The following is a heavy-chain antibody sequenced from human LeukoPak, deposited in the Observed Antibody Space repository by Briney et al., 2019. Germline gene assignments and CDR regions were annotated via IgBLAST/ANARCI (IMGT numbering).Heavy chain of an antibody. D-gene: IGHD6-13*01. J-gene: IGHJ4*02. CDR2: ISGSGGST. V-gene: IGHV3-23*01. CDR3: ATTGGSWYDGSFDY. CDR1: GFTFSSYA. Sequence: GGSLRLSCAASGFTFSSYAMSWVRQAPGKGLEWVSAISGSGGSTYYADSVKGRFTISRDNSKNTLYLQLNSLRAEDTAVYYCATTGGSWYDGSFDYWGQGTLVTVSS.